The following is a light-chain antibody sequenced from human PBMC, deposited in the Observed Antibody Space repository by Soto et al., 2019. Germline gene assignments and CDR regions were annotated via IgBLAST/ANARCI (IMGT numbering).Light chain of an antibody. Sequence: EIVMTQSPATLSVSPGERSTFSCRASQSVSSNLAWYQQKPGQAPRLLIYRTSTRATGIPDRFSGSGSGTDFTLTISRLEPEDFAVYYCQQFGSSVTFGQGTRREIK. J-gene: IGKJ5*01. V-gene: IGKV3-20*01. CDR3: QQFGSSVT. CDR1: QSVSSN. CDR2: RTS.